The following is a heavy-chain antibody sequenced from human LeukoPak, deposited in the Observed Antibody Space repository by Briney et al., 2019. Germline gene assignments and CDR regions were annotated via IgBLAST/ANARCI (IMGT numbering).Heavy chain of an antibody. CDR1: GFTFSGYA. D-gene: IGHD3-16*01. CDR3: AKDTSVSADYYFDY. CDR2: ISTDGNDK. V-gene: IGHV3-30*04. Sequence: GRSLRLSCAASGFTFSGYAMHWVRQAPGKGLEWLTVISTDGNDKHCADSVKGRFTVSRDNSKNTLFLQMNNLRTEDTAVYYCAKDTSVSADYYFDYWGQGTLVTVSS. J-gene: IGHJ4*02.